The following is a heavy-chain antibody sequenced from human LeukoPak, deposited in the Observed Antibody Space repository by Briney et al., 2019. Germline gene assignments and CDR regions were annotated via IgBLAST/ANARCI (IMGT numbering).Heavy chain of an antibody. Sequence: GGSLRLSCAASGFIFSNNWMSWVRQAPGKGLEWVASIKQDGSEKYYVDSVKGRFTISRDNAKNPLSLQMNGLRVEDTALYYCATDGGNYPDRFDPWGQGTLVTVSS. CDR2: IKQDGSEK. CDR3: ATDGGNYPDRFDP. CDR1: GFIFSNNW. D-gene: IGHD3-16*01. V-gene: IGHV3-7*04. J-gene: IGHJ5*02.